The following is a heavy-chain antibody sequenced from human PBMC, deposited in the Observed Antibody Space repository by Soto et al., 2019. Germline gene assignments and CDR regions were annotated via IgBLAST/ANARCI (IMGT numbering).Heavy chain of an antibody. CDR3: AIGGRPHENSYYFDY. Sequence: ASVKVSCKASGYTFTSYAMHWVRQAPGQRLEWMGWINAGNGNTKYSQKFQGRVTITRDTSASTAYMELSSLRSEDTAVYYCAIGGRPHENSYYFDYWGQGTMVTVSS. CDR1: GYTFTSYA. D-gene: IGHD1-7*01. J-gene: IGHJ4*02. CDR2: INAGNGNT. V-gene: IGHV1-3*01.